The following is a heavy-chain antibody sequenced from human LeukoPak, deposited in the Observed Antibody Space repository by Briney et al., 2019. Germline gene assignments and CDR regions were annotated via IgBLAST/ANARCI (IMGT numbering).Heavy chain of an antibody. CDR1: GFTFSSYG. J-gene: IGHJ4*02. CDR2: TSPDEGLK. CDR3: TRDPILGAPDYFDY. Sequence: GGSLRLSCAASGFTFSSYGMHWVRQAPGKGLEWVAVTSPDEGLKFYGDSVKGRFTISRDNSKNTMYLQMNNLREEDTDVYYCTRDPILGAPDYFDYWGQGTLVTVSS. D-gene: IGHD1-26*01. V-gene: IGHV3-30*19.